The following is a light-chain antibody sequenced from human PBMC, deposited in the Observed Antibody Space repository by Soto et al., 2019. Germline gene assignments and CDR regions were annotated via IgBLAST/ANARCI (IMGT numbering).Light chain of an antibody. CDR1: QSVLYSSNNKNY. V-gene: IGKV4-1*01. J-gene: IGKJ1*01. CDR2: WAS. CDR3: QQYYNTPWT. Sequence: DIVLTPSPDSLPVSLGERATINCKSSQSVLYSSNNKNYLAWYQQKPGQPPKLLIYWASTRDSGVPDRFSGSGSGTDFTLTISSLQAEDVAVYYCQQYYNTPWTFGQGTKVDIK.